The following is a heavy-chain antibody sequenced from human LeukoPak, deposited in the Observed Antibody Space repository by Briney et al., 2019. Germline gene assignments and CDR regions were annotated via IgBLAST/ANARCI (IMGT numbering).Heavy chain of an antibody. CDR1: GDSISRSSYY. CDR3: TRYYYYYYYMDV. V-gene: IGHV4-39*01. Sequence: PETLSLTCNVSGDSISRSSYYWGWIRQPPGKGLEWIGNIYYSGSTYYNPSLKSRVTISVDTSKNQFSLNMSSVTAADTAVYYCTRYYYYYYYMDVWGKGTTVTVSS. CDR2: IYYSGST. J-gene: IGHJ6*03.